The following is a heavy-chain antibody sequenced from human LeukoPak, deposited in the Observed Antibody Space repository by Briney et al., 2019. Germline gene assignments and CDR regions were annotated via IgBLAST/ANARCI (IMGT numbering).Heavy chain of an antibody. CDR2: IYYSGST. CDR1: GFTFSSYA. V-gene: IGHV4-59*01. J-gene: IGHJ4*02. D-gene: IGHD3-22*01. Sequence: GSLRLSCAASGFTFSSYAMSWIRQPPGKGLEWIGYIYYSGSTNYNPSLKSRVTISVDTSKNQFSLELRSVTAADTAVYYCSSLFDYDSSGYSYYFDYWGQGTLVTVSS. CDR3: SSLFDYDSSGYSYYFDY.